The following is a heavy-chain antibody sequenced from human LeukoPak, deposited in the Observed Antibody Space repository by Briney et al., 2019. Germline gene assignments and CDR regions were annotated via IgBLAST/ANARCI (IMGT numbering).Heavy chain of an antibody. Sequence: TVKVSCKASVGTFSSYAISWVPQAPGQGLEWMGRIIPILGIANYAQKFQGRVTITADKSTSTAYMELSSLTSEDTAVYYGAEGYNGNCFDPWGQGTLVTVSS. D-gene: IGHD1-14*01. V-gene: IGHV1-69*04. CDR1: VGTFSSYA. CDR2: IIPILGIA. J-gene: IGHJ5*02. CDR3: AEGYNGNCFDP.